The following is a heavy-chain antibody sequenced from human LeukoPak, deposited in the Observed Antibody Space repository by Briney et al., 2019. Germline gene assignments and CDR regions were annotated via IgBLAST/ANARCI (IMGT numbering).Heavy chain of an antibody. V-gene: IGHV3-23*01. CDR2: ISGSGGST. Sequence: GGSLRLSCAASGFTFSSYAMSWVRQAPGKGLEWVSAISGSGGSTYYAESVKGRFTVSRDNSKNTLYLRMNSLRAEDTAIYYCTKNQILDDTGSWYAYWGQGTLVTVSS. CDR1: GFTFSSYA. D-gene: IGHD6-13*01. CDR3: TKNQILDDTGSWYAY. J-gene: IGHJ4*02.